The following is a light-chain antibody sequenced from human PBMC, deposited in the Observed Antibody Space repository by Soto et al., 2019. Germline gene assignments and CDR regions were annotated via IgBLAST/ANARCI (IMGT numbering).Light chain of an antibody. CDR3: AAWDDSLDGWV. CDR2: TDN. J-gene: IGLJ3*02. Sequence: QSVLTQPPSASGTLGQRVTISCSGSSSNIGENTVNWYQQLPGTAPKVLIHTDNQRPSGVPDRFSGSKSRTSASLAISGLQSEDEADYYCAAWDDSLDGWVFGGGTKLTVL. CDR1: SSNIGENT. V-gene: IGLV1-44*01.